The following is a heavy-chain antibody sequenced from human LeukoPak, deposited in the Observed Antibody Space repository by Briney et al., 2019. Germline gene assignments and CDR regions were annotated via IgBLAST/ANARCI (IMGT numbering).Heavy chain of an antibody. CDR1: GFTFSSYW. CDR2: IYYSGKT. CDR3: ARPGPRYGSGGRGFDP. Sequence: GSLRLSCAASGFTFSSYWMTWIRQAPGKGPEWIGSIYYSGKTYYNPSLKSRVTISVDTSKNQFSLKLSSVTAADTAVYYCARPGPRYGSGGRGFDPWGQGTLVTVSS. J-gene: IGHJ5*02. V-gene: IGHV4-39*07. D-gene: IGHD3-10*01.